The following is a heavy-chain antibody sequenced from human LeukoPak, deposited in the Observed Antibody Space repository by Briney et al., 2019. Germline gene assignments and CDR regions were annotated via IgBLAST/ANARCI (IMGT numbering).Heavy chain of an antibody. CDR1: GGSISSYY. D-gene: IGHD6-13*01. CDR2: IYTSGST. J-gene: IGHJ5*02. V-gene: IGHV4-4*07. Sequence: PSETLSLTCTVSGGSISSYYWSWIRQPAGKGLEWIGRIYTSGSTNYNPSLKSRVTMSVDTSKNQFSPKLSSVTAADTAVYYCTREIEAAGTFCWFDPWGQGTLVTVSS. CDR3: TREIEAAGTFCWFDP.